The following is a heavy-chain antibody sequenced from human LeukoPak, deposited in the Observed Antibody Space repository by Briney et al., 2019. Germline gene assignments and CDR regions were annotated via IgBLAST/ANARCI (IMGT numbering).Heavy chain of an antibody. CDR2: IYSGGST. CDR1: GFTVSSNY. D-gene: IGHD2-2*01. CDR3: ASDRPRYCSSTSCPRHYGVDV. J-gene: IGHJ6*02. V-gene: IGHV3-53*04. Sequence: GGSPRLSCAASGFTVSSNYMSWVRQAPGKGLEWVSVIYSGGSTYYADSVKGRFTISRHNSKNTLYLQMNSLRAEDTAVYYCASDRPRYCSSTSCPRHYGVDVWGQGTTVTVSS.